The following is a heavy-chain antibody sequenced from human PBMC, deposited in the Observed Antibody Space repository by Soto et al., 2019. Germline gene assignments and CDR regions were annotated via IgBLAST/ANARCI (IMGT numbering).Heavy chain of an antibody. CDR1: GFTFSSYW. J-gene: IGHJ4*02. D-gene: IGHD3-10*01. CDR2: IKQDGSEK. CDR3: ARVTVRGVINYFDY. V-gene: IGHV3-7*01. Sequence: PGGSLRLSCAASGFTFSSYWMSWVRHAPGKGLEWVANIKQDGSEKYYVDSVKGRFTISRDNAKNSLYLQMNSLRAEDTAVYYCARVTVRGVINYFDYWGQGTLVTVSS.